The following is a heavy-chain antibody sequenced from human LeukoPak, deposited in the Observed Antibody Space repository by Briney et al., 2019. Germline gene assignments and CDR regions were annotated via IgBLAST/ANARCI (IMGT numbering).Heavy chain of an antibody. CDR3: ARRRAFDI. J-gene: IGHJ3*02. V-gene: IGHV4-34*01. CDR1: GGSFSGYY. Sequence: PSETLSLTCAVYGGSFSGYYWSWIRQPPGRGLEWIGEINHSGSTNYNPSLKSRVTISVDTSKNQFSLKLSSVTAADTVVYYCARRRAFDIWGQGTMVTVSS. CDR2: INHSGST.